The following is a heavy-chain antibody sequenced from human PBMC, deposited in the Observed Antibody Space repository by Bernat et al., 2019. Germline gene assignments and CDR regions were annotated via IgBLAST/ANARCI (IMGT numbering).Heavy chain of an antibody. D-gene: IGHD2-15*01. CDR3: ANGDVGVVAAHFDY. J-gene: IGHJ4*02. CDR2: ISYDGSNK. CDR1: GFTFSSYA. Sequence: QVQLVDSGGGVVQPGRSLRLSCAASGFTFSSYAMHWVRQAPGKGLERLAVISYDGSNKYYADSVKGRFTISRDNSKNTLYLQMNSLRAEDTAVYYCANGDVGVVAAHFDYWGQGALVTVSS. V-gene: IGHV3-30*01.